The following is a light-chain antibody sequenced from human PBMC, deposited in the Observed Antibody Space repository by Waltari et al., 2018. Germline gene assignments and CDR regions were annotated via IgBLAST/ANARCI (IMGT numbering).Light chain of an antibody. CDR1: QSVSSSY. Sequence: DIVFTQSPGTLSLSPGERATLSCRASQSVSSSYLAWYQQKPGQAPRLLIYGASSRATGIPDRFSGSGSGTDFTLTISRLEPEDFAVYYCQQYGSSPPDTFGQGTKLEIK. V-gene: IGKV3-20*01. CDR3: QQYGSSPPDT. CDR2: GAS. J-gene: IGKJ2*01.